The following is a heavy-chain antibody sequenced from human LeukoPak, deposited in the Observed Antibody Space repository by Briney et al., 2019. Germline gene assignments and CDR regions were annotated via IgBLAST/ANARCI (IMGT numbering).Heavy chain of an antibody. CDR2: IYSGGNT. Sequence: GGSLRLSCTVSGFTVSSNSWSWVRQAPGKGLEWVSFIYSGGNTHYSDSVTGRFTISRDNSKNTLYLQMNSLRAEDPVIYYCARRAGEYSHPSDYWGQGTLVTVSS. J-gene: IGHJ4*02. CDR1: GFTVSSNS. CDR3: ARRAGEYSHPSDY. D-gene: IGHD2-15*01. V-gene: IGHV3-53*01.